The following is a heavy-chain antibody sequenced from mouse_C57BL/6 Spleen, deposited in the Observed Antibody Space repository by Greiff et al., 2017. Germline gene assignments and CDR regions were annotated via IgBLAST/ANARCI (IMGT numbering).Heavy chain of an antibody. Sequence: VQRVESGPELVKPGASVKISCKASGYAFSSSWMNWVKQRPGKGLEWIGRIYPGDGDTNYNGKFKGKATLTADKSSSTAYMQLSSLTSEDSAVYFCARSYYGNLYAMDYWGQGTSVTVSS. J-gene: IGHJ4*01. CDR3: ARSYYGNLYAMDY. CDR2: IYPGDGDT. V-gene: IGHV1-82*01. D-gene: IGHD2-10*01. CDR1: GYAFSSSW.